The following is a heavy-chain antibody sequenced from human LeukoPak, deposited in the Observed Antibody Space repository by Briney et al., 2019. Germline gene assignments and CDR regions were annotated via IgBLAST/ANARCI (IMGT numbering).Heavy chain of an antibody. CDR1: GGSLSIYY. V-gene: IGHV4-59*13. D-gene: IGHD6-13*01. Sequence: PSETLSLTCTVSGGSLSIYYWSWIRQPPGGGREGSGYINYSGTTNYNPSLKSRVTISVDTSKNQSSLKLSSVTAADTAVYYCARGVYIAAAQYGYWGQGTLVTVSS. CDR2: INYSGTT. J-gene: IGHJ4*02. CDR3: ARGVYIAAAQYGY.